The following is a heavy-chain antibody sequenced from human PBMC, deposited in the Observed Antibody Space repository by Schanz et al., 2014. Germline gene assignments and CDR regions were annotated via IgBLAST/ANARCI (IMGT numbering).Heavy chain of an antibody. J-gene: IGHJ6*02. Sequence: QVQLQESGPGLVKPSESLSLTCTVSGGSISSYYWSWIRQPPGKGLEGIGYIYYTASTNYNPSLMTRVPISADTSKNQFSLKLTSVTAADSAVYFCTRGNALDVWGQGTTVTVSS. D-gene: IGHD1-1*01. V-gene: IGHV4-59*01. CDR2: IYYTAST. CDR3: TRGNALDV. CDR1: GGSISSYY.